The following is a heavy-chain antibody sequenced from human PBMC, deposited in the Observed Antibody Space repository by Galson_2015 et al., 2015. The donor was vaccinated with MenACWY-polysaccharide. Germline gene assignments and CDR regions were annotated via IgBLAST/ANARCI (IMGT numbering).Heavy chain of an antibody. CDR1: GFTFSSYS. CDR2: ISSSSSTI. Sequence: SLRLSCAASGFTFSSYSMNWVRQAPGKGLEWVSYISSSSSTIYYADSVKGRFTISRDNAKNSLYLQMNSLRAEDTAVYYCARVASPSITMVRGVMSEDYWGQGTLVTVSS. V-gene: IGHV3-48*01. D-gene: IGHD3-10*01. J-gene: IGHJ4*02. CDR3: ARVASPSITMVRGVMSEDY.